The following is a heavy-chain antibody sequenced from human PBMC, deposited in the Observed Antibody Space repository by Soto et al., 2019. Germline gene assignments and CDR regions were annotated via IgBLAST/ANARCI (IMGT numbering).Heavy chain of an antibody. J-gene: IGHJ4*02. V-gene: IGHV3-23*01. CDR3: AKGRGGSGSLTPRVDF. CDR1: GFTFNNYA. Sequence: EVQLLESGGGLVQPGGSLRLSCAASGFTFNNYAMTWVRQAPGKGLEWVSAISGGGDTTSYADSVKGRFTVSRDGSKNTLNLQMGSLRAEHTAIYYCAKGRGGSGSLTPRVDFWGQGTLVTVSS. CDR2: ISGGGDTT. D-gene: IGHD3-10*01.